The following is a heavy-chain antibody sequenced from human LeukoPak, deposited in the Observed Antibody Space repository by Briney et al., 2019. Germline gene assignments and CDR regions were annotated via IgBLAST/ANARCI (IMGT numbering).Heavy chain of an antibody. CDR3: AREIYYDSNFDY. J-gene: IGHJ4*02. CDR2: ISSSDSTI. CDR1: GFTFSSYE. D-gene: IGHD3-22*01. V-gene: IGHV3-48*03. Sequence: GGSLRLPCAASGFTFSSYEMNWVRQAPGKGLEWISYISSSDSTISYADSVKGRFTISRDNAKNSLYLQMNSLRAEDTAVYYCAREIYYDSNFDYSGQGTLVTVSS.